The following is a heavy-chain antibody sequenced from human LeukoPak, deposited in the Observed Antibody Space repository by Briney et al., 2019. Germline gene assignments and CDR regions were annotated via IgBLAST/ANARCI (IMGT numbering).Heavy chain of an antibody. J-gene: IGHJ6*03. D-gene: IGHD6-6*01. Sequence: GGSLRLSCAASGFTFSSYAMHWVRQAPGKGLEWVANIKQDGSEKYYVDSVKGRFTISRDNAKNSLYLQMNSLRAEDTAVYYCARLEYSSSSAGLGYMDVWGKGTTVTVSS. CDR3: ARLEYSSSSAGLGYMDV. CDR2: IKQDGSEK. CDR1: GFTFSSYA. V-gene: IGHV3-7*01.